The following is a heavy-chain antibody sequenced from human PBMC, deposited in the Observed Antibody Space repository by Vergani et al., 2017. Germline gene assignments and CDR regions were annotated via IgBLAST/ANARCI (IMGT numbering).Heavy chain of an antibody. Sequence: QVPLQESGPGLVKPSQTLSLTCTVSGGSISSGDYYWSWIRQPPGKGLEWIGYIYYSGSTYYNPSLKSRVTISVDTSKNQFSLKLSSVTAADTAVYYCASLLWFGEFPHWFDPWGQGTLVTVSS. CDR3: ASLLWFGEFPHWFDP. V-gene: IGHV4-30-4*01. CDR1: GGSISSGDYY. D-gene: IGHD3-10*01. J-gene: IGHJ5*02. CDR2: IYYSGST.